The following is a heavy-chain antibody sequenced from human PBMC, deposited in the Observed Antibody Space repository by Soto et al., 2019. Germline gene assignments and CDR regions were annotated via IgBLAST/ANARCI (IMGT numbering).Heavy chain of an antibody. D-gene: IGHD5-12*01. CDR2: ISYDGSNK. Sequence: QVQLVESGGGVVQPGRSLRLSCAASGFTFSSYGMHWVRQAPGKGLEWVAVISYDGSNKYYADSVKGRFTISRDNSKNTLYLQMNSLRAEDTAVYYCAKDRGYSGYDSVYYYYGMGVWGQGTTVTVSS. J-gene: IGHJ6*02. CDR3: AKDRGYSGYDSVYYYYGMGV. V-gene: IGHV3-30*18. CDR1: GFTFSSYG.